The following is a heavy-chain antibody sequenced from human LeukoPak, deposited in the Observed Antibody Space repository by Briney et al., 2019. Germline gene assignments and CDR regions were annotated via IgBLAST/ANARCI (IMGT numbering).Heavy chain of an antibody. CDR2: INHSGTS. D-gene: IGHD6-13*01. CDR3: ARPSQFQLVHSATDYYYYGLDV. CDR1: GESFSGHS. J-gene: IGHJ6*02. Sequence: SETLSLTCAVYGESFSGHSCSWLRQPPGKGLEWLGEINHSGTSNINPSLKSRVTMSVDTSRNQFSLRLTSVTAADTAEYYCARPSQFQLVHSATDYYYYGLDVWGQGTTVTVS. V-gene: IGHV4-34*01.